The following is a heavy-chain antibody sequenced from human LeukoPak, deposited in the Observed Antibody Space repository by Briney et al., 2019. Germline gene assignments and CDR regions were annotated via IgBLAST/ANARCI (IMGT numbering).Heavy chain of an antibody. D-gene: IGHD4-17*01. CDR1: GFTFSSYA. J-gene: IGHJ4*02. Sequence: PGGSLRLSCAASGFTFSSYAMSWVRQAPGKGVEWVSAISGSGGSTYYADSVKGRFTISRDNSKNTLYPQMNSLRAEDTAVYYCGGKRAKSGDYAVHFDYWGQGTLVTVSS. V-gene: IGHV3-23*01. CDR2: ISGSGGST. CDR3: GGKRAKSGDYAVHFDY.